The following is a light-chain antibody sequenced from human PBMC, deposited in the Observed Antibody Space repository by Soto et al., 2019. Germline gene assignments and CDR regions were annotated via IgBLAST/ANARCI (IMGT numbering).Light chain of an antibody. Sequence: ILMTQSPSSLSASVGDRVTITCRASQDINKYLAWYQQRPGTVPKLLIYSASTLKSGVPSRFSGSRSGTDFTLTISSLQPEDVATYYCQKYSGVPVTFGQGTRLEIK. J-gene: IGKJ5*01. V-gene: IGKV1-27*01. CDR3: QKYSGVPVT. CDR2: SAS. CDR1: QDINKY.